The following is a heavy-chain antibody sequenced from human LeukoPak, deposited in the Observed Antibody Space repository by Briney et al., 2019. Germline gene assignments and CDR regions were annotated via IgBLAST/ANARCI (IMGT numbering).Heavy chain of an antibody. CDR1: GGSISSYY. Sequence: SETLSLTCTVSGGSISSYYWSWIRQPPGKGLEWIGYIYYSGSTNYNPSLKSRVTISVDTSKNQFSLKLSSVTAADTAVYYCARGVYGGNSVKVDYYYYYGMDVWGQGTTVTVSS. J-gene: IGHJ6*02. CDR2: IYYSGST. CDR3: ARGVYGGNSVKVDYYYYYGMDV. D-gene: IGHD4-23*01. V-gene: IGHV4-59*01.